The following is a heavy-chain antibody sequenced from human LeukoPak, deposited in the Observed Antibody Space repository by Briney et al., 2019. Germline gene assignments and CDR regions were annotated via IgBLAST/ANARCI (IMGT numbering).Heavy chain of an antibody. Sequence: SQTLSLTCAISGDSVSSNSAAWNWIRQSPSRGLEWLGRTYYRSTWYNDYAVSVKSRITINPDTSKNQFSLQLNSVTPEDTAVYYCARGREVLRFLEWLPKDNWFDPWGQGTLVTVSS. CDR1: GDSVSSNSAA. CDR2: TYYRSTWYN. V-gene: IGHV6-1*01. J-gene: IGHJ5*02. CDR3: ARGREVLRFLEWLPKDNWFDP. D-gene: IGHD3-3*01.